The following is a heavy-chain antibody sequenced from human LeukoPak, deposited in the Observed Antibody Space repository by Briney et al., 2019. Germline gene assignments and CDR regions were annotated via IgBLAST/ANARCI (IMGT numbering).Heavy chain of an antibody. CDR3: ARDLRDYGDPNWFDP. Sequence: ASVKVSCKASGYTFTSYGISWVRQAPGQGLEWMGWISAYNGNTNYAQKLKGRVTMTTDTSTSTAYMELRSLRSDDTAVYYCARDLRDYGDPNWFDPWGQGTLVTVSS. CDR1: GYTFTSYG. V-gene: IGHV1-18*01. CDR2: ISAYNGNT. D-gene: IGHD4-17*01. J-gene: IGHJ5*02.